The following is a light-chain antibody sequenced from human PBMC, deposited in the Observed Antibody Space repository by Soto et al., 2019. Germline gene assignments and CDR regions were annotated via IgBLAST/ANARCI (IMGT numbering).Light chain of an antibody. V-gene: IGKV1-5*01. J-gene: IGKJ1*01. CDR3: QQYNSYWT. Sequence: DIQMTQSPSMLSASLGDRVTITCRASQSIGRYLNWYQQKPGRAPKVLIYATSSLQSGVPSRFSGSGSGTEFTLTISSLQPDDFATYYCQQYNSYWTFGQGTKVDIK. CDR1: QSIGRY. CDR2: ATS.